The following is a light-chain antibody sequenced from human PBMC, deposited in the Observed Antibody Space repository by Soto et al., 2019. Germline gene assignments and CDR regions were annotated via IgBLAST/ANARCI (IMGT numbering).Light chain of an antibody. CDR2: GAS. CDR3: QQYANSPLT. J-gene: IGKJ4*01. CDR1: QSVRSTY. Sequence: EIVLTQSPGTLSLSPGERATLSCRASQSVRSTYLAWYQQKPGQAPRLLIYGASSRATGIPDRFSGSGSGTDFTLTISSLEPEDVAVYYCQQYANSPLTFGGGTKVEIK. V-gene: IGKV3-20*01.